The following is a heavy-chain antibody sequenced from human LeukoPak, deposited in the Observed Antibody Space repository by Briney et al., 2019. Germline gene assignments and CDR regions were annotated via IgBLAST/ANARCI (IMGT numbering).Heavy chain of an antibody. CDR1: GGSISSGGYY. J-gene: IGHJ5*02. Sequence: SQTLSLTCTVSGGSISSGGYYWSWIRQHPGKGLEWIGYIYYSGSTYYNPSLKSRVTISVDTSKNQFSLKLSSVTAADTAVYYCASTPDYYDSSGYQNNWFDPWGQGTLVTVSS. V-gene: IGHV4-31*03. D-gene: IGHD3-22*01. CDR2: IYYSGST. CDR3: ASTPDYYDSSGYQNNWFDP.